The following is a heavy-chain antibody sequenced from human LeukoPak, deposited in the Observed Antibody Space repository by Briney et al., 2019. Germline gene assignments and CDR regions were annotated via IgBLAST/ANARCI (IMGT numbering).Heavy chain of an antibody. Sequence: GGSLRLSCAASGFSFSSFGLHWVRQAPGKGLEWVAFIQPDESDEFYADSVKGRFTISRDNSKNMLYLQMNSLRVEDTAVYYCAKERKLLPFDCWGQGTLVTVSS. J-gene: IGHJ4*02. CDR2: IQPDESDE. CDR1: GFSFSSFG. D-gene: IGHD2-15*01. CDR3: AKERKLLPFDC. V-gene: IGHV3-30*02.